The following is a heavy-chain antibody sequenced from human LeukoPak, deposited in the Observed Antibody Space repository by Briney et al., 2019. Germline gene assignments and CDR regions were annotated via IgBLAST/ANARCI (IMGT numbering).Heavy chain of an antibody. CDR3: ARETTGLARYFDY. CDR1: GNSISSYY. J-gene: IGHJ4*02. V-gene: IGHV4-4*07. D-gene: IGHD4-17*01. Sequence: PSETLSLTCTVSGNSISSYYWSWIRQPAGKGLEWIGRIYASGSTNYNPSLKSRVTMSVDTSKNQLSLNLSSVTAADTAVYYCARETTGLARYFDYWGQGTLVTVSS. CDR2: IYASGST.